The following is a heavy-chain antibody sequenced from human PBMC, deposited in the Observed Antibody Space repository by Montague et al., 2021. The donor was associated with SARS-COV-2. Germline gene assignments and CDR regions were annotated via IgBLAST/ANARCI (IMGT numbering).Heavy chain of an antibody. CDR3: AREYYYGSGSSYYYYYGMDV. J-gene: IGHJ6*02. CDR1: GGSISSSSYY. CDR2: IYYSGST. V-gene: IGHV4-39*02. D-gene: IGHD3-10*01. Sequence: SETLSLTCTVSGGSISSSSYYWGWIRQPPGKGLEWIGSIYYSGSTYYNPSLKSRVTISVDTSKNQLSLKLSSVTAADTAVYYCAREYYYGSGSSYYYYYGMDVWGQGTTVTVSS.